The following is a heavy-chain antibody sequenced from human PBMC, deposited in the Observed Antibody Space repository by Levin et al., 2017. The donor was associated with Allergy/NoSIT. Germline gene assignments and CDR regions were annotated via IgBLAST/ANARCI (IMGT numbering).Heavy chain of an antibody. CDR3: AREIEAGPLDY. J-gene: IGHJ4*02. V-gene: IGHV3-48*01. D-gene: IGHD2-21*01. CDR1: GFTFSSYS. Sequence: GGSLRLSCAASGFTFSSYSMNWVRQAPGKGLEWVSYISSSSSTIYYADSVKGRFTISRDNAKNSLYLQMNSLRAEDTAVYYCAREIEAGPLDYWGQGTLVTVSS. CDR2: ISSSSSTI.